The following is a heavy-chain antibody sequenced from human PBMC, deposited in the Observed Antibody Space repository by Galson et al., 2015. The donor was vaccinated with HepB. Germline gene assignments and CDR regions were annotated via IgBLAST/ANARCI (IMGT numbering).Heavy chain of an antibody. CDR2: INPNSGGT. CDR1: GYTFTGYY. CDR3: ARSSGSYYRFSYDAFDI. Sequence: SVKVSCKASGYTFTGYYMHWVRQAPGQGLEWMGWINPNSGGTNYAQKFQGRVTMTRDTSISTAYMELSRLRSDDTAVYYCARSSGSYYRFSYDAFDIWGQGTMVTVSS. J-gene: IGHJ3*02. V-gene: IGHV1-2*02. D-gene: IGHD1-26*01.